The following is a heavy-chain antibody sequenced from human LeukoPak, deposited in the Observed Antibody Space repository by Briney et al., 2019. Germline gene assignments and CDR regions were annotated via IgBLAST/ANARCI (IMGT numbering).Heavy chain of an antibody. CDR2: ISRDGTGT. V-gene: IGHV3-74*01. CDR1: GXTFSSYW. Sequence: PGGSLRLSCAASGXTFSSYWMHWVRQGPGKGLVWVSHISRDGTGTNYAGSVKGRFTISRDNAKNSSYLQMNSLRAEDTAVYYCVRGSSGSNFDSWGQGTLVTVSS. CDR3: VRGSSGSNFDS. D-gene: IGHD6-19*01. J-gene: IGHJ4*02.